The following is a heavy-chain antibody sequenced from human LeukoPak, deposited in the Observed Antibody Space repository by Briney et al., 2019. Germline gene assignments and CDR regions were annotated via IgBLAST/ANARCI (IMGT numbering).Heavy chain of an antibody. CDR1: GGSFSGYY. V-gene: IGHV4-34*01. D-gene: IGHD3-10*01. CDR3: ARHLGVTMVRGVIDY. Sequence: SETLSLTCAVYGGSFSGYYWSWIRQPPGKGLEWIGSIYYSGSTYYNPSLKSRVTISVDTSKNQFSLKLSSVTAADTAVYYCARHLGVTMVRGVIDYWGQGTLVTVSS. CDR2: IYYSGST. J-gene: IGHJ4*02.